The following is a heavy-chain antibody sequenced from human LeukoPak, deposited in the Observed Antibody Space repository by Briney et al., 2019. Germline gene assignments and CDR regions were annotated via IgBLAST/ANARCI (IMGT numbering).Heavy chain of an antibody. D-gene: IGHD5-12*01. CDR2: IYPGDSDT. J-gene: IGHJ4*02. Sequence: GXSLKISCKGSGYRFTSYWIGWVRQMPGKGLEWMGIIYPGDSDTRYSPSFQGQVTISADKSISIAYLQWSSLKASDTAMYYCARGPGQGGYDLDYWGQGTLVTVSS. CDR1: GYRFTSYW. CDR3: ARGPGQGGYDLDY. V-gene: IGHV5-51*01.